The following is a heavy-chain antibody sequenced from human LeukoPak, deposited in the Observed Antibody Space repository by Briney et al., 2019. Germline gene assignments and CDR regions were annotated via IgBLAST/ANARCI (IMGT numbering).Heavy chain of an antibody. CDR1: GYKFVSYW. J-gene: IGHJ3*02. D-gene: IGHD3-16*01. CDR2: IFPGDSDT. Sequence: GESLQISCQISGYKFVSYWIGWVRQMPGKGLEWMGIIFPGDSDTRYSPSFEGQVTISADRSNNTAYLQWRSLEASDTAIYYCARRIFGGGGYAFDIWGQGTVVTVSS. CDR3: ARRIFGGGGYAFDI. V-gene: IGHV5-51*01.